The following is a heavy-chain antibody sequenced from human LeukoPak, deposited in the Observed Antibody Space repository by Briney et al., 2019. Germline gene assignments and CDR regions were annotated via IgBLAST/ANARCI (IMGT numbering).Heavy chain of an antibody. CDR3: AKWAARGDGLPRSHFDY. CDR2: ISGSGRTT. CDR1: GFIFSSYA. D-gene: IGHD2-21*02. V-gene: IGHV3-23*01. J-gene: IGHJ4*02. Sequence: GGSLRLSCAASGFIFSSYAMSWVRQAPGKGLECVSVISGSGRTTDYADSVKGRFTISRDNSKDTLYLQLNSLRAEDTALYYCAKWAARGDGLPRSHFDYWGQGTLVTVSS.